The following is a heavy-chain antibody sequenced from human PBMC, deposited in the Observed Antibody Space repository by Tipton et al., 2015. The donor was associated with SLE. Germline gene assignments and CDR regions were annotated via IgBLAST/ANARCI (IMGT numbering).Heavy chain of an antibody. V-gene: IGHV4-38-2*01. J-gene: IGHJ3*02. CDR3: ASFRDMVQGVIGTFNI. Sequence: TLSLTCAVFGYSISTAYSWGWIRQPPGQGLEWIGTIYHSGGTYYNPSLKSRVTISVDTSKNQFSLNLKSVTAADTAMYYCASFRDMVQGVIGTFNIWGQGTMVTVS. CDR2: IYHSGGT. D-gene: IGHD3-10*01. CDR1: GYSISTAYS.